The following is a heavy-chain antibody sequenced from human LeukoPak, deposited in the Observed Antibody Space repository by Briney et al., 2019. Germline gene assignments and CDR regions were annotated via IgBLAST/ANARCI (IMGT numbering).Heavy chain of an antibody. CDR2: ISSSGSTI. CDR1: GFTFSSYE. V-gene: IGHV3-48*03. D-gene: IGHD6-19*01. J-gene: IGHJ4*02. CDR3: AKRSSGDDY. Sequence: GGSLRLSCAASGFTFSSYEMNWVRQAPGKGLEWVSYISSSGSTIYYADSVKGRFTISRDNAKNTLYLQMNSLRAEDTAVYYCAKRSSGDDYWGQGTLVTVSS.